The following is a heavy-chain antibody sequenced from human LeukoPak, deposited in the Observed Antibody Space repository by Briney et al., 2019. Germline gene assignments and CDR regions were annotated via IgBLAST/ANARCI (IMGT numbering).Heavy chain of an antibody. J-gene: IGHJ4*02. CDR2: ISSSSSTI. V-gene: IGHV3-48*01. CDR3: ARGATNYDFWSGPED. CDR1: GFTFSSYS. Sequence: GGSLRLSCAASGFTFSSYSVNWVRQAPGKGLEWVSYISSSSSTIYYADSVKGRFTISRDNAKNSLYLQMNSLRAEDTAVYYCARGATNYDFWSGPEDWGQGTLVTVSS. D-gene: IGHD3-3*01.